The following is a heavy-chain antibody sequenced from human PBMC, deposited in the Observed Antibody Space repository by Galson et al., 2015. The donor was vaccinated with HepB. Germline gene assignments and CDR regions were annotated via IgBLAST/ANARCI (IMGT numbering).Heavy chain of an antibody. CDR3: ARGDDDCSKMSCHNPFEY. D-gene: IGHD2-2*01. V-gene: IGHV4-30-4*01. Sequence: TQSLTCTVSGGSISSGDYYWSWIRQPPGKGLEWIGYIYYSGSTYYNPSLKSRVTISVDTSKNQFSLRLTSVTAADTAIYYCARGDDDCSKMSCHNPFEYRGQGTLVTVSS. CDR2: IYYSGST. CDR1: GGSISSGDYY. J-gene: IGHJ4*02.